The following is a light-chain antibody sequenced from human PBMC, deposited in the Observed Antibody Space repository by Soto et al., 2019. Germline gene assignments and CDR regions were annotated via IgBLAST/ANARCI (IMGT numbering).Light chain of an antibody. CDR1: QNIRNF. J-gene: IGKJ1*01. CDR2: AAS. V-gene: IGKV1-39*01. Sequence: DIQMTQSPSSLSVSVGDTVTITCRASQNIRNFLNWYQQKPGKAPKLLIFAASNLKSGVPSRFTASGSGTDFTLIISSLQPEDLATYYCQQSYSYIRAFGQGTTVEI. CDR3: QQSYSYIRA.